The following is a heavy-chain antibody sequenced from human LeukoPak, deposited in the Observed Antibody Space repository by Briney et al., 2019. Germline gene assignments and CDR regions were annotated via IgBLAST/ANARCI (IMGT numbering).Heavy chain of an antibody. CDR3: ARAGGDGDYDPLDYYYMDV. CDR2: INWNGGST. J-gene: IGHJ6*03. V-gene: IGHV3-20*04. CDR1: GFTFDDYG. D-gene: IGHD4-17*01. Sequence: GGSLRLSCAASGFTFDDYGMSWVRQAPGKGLEWVSGINWNGGSTGYADSVKGRFTISRDNAKNSLHLQMNSLRAEDTALYYCARAGGDGDYDPLDYYYMDVWGKGTTVTVSS.